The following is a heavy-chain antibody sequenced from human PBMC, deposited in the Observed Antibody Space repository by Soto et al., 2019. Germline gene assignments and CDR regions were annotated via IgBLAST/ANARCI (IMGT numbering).Heavy chain of an antibody. V-gene: IGHV3-21*01. CDR3: ARPRHTYCTNGVCYGRYYFDY. CDR1: GFTFSSYS. CDR2: ISSSSSYI. J-gene: IGHJ4*02. D-gene: IGHD2-8*01. Sequence: GGSLRLSCAASGFTFSSYSMNWVRQAPGKGLEWVSSISSSSSYIYYADSVKGRFTISRDNAKNSLYLQMNSLRAEDTAVYYCARPRHTYCTNGVCYGRYYFDYWGQGTLVTVSS.